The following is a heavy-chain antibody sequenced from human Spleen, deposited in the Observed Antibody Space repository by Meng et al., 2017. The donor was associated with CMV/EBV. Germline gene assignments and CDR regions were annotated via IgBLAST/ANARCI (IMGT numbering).Heavy chain of an antibody. Sequence: GGSLRLSCVASGFTFSSYWMSWVRQAPGKGLEWVSGINGKGRSIGYADSVKGRFSISRDNAKNSLYLQMNSLRDEDTALYFCVRGHTYGDYYFYGMDVWGQGTTVTVSS. D-gene: IGHD5-18*01. CDR3: VRGHTYGDYYFYGMDV. CDR2: INGKGRSI. J-gene: IGHJ6*02. V-gene: IGHV3-20*04. CDR1: GFTFSSYW.